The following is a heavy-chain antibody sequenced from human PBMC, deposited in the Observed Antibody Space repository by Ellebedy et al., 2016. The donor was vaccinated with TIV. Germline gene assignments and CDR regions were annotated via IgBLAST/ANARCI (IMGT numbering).Heavy chain of an antibody. Sequence: MPSETLSLTCAVYGGSFSGHYWSWIRQAPGKGLEWIGEISDSATTSFSPSLKSRVTILLDTSKRQFSLRLRSVTAADTAVYFCARMSVLETGTELYHYYGMDVWGQGTMVTVSS. CDR3: ARMSVLETGTELYHYYGMDV. CDR2: ISDSATT. CDR1: GGSFSGHY. D-gene: IGHD2-21*02. J-gene: IGHJ6*02. V-gene: IGHV4-34*01.